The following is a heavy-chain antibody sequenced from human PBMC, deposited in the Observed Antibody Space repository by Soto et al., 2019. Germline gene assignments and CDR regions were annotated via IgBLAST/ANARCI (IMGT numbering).Heavy chain of an antibody. V-gene: IGHV1-18*01. Sequence: ASAKVSCKSSRYTFTSYDISLVRQAPGQGLEWMGWISAYNGNTNYAQKRQGRVTMTTDTSTSTAYRELRSLRSDDTAVYYCARVPQNVLRFLEWLSYFDYWGQGTLVTVSS. J-gene: IGHJ4*02. CDR1: RYTFTSYD. CDR2: ISAYNGNT. CDR3: ARVPQNVLRFLEWLSYFDY. D-gene: IGHD3-3*01.